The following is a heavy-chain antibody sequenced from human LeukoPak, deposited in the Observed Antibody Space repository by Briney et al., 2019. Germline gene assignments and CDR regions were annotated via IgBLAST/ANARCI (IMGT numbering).Heavy chain of an antibody. D-gene: IGHD3-22*01. CDR1: GFTFSSCW. CDR3: AISRDSSGYYYS. CDR2: ITGSGGST. Sequence: GGSLRLSCVVSGFTFSSCWMSWVRQAPGKGLEWVSAITGSGGSTYYEDSVKGRFTISRDNSKNTLYLQMNSLRAEDTAVYHCAISRDSSGYYYSWGQGTLVTVSS. V-gene: IGHV3-23*01. J-gene: IGHJ4*02.